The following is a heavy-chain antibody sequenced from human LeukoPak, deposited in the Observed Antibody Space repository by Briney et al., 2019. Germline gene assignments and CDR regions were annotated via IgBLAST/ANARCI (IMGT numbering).Heavy chain of an antibody. CDR2: IYHSGSS. V-gene: IGHV4-4*02. CDR1: GGSISSSNW. D-gene: IGHD3-10*01. Sequence: SETLSLTCAVSGGSISSSNWWSWVRQPPGKGLEWIGEIYHSGSSNYNPSLKSRATISLDKSKNQFSLNLSSVTAADMAVYYCARSGSGSYYLAYWGQGTLVTVSS. J-gene: IGHJ4*02. CDR3: ARSGSGSYYLAY.